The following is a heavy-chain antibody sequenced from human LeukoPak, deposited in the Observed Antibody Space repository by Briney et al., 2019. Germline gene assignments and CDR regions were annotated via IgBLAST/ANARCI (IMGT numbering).Heavy chain of an antibody. D-gene: IGHD2-2*01. CDR1: GFTFSNYN. CDR2: ISDGSSTI. Sequence: GGSLRLSCAASGFTFSNYNLNWVRQAPGKGLEWVSCISDGSSTIYYADSVKGRFTISRDNAKNSVYLQMNSLRAEDTAIYYCARNARGPGDYWGQGTVVTVSS. V-gene: IGHV3-48*04. J-gene: IGHJ4*02. CDR3: ARNARGPGDY.